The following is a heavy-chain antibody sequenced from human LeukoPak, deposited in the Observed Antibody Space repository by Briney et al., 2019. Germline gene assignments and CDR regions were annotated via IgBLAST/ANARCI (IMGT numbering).Heavy chain of an antibody. CDR1: GYTFRTYG. J-gene: IGHJ5*02. Sequence: ASVKVSCKASGYTFRTYGLNWVRQAPGQGLEWMGWISAYNGNTNYAQKLQGRVTMTTDTSTSTAYMELRSLRSDDTAVYYCTRDAYSTSSSGVDPWGQGTLVTVSS. CDR2: ISAYNGNT. CDR3: TRDAYSTSSSGVDP. D-gene: IGHD6-6*01. V-gene: IGHV1-18*01.